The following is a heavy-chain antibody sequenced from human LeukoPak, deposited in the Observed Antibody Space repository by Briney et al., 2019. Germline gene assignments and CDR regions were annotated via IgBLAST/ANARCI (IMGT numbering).Heavy chain of an antibody. J-gene: IGHJ4*02. CDR3: ARDREPLSGWTPDFDY. CDR2: INTNSGGT. D-gene: IGHD6-19*01. CDR1: GYTFTGYY. V-gene: IGHV1-2*02. Sequence: ASVKVSCKASGYTFTGYYMHWVRQAPGQGLEWMGWINTNSGGTNYAQKFQGRVTTTRDTSISTAYMELSRLRSDDTAVYYCARDREPLSGWTPDFDYWGQGTLVTVSS.